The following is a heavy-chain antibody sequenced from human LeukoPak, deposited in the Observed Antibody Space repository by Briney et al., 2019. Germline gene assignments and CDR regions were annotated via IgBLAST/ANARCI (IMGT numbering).Heavy chain of an antibody. D-gene: IGHD3-10*01. J-gene: IGHJ4*02. Sequence: GRSLRLSCIASEFTFSNYGMQWVRQAPGKGLEWVAVVSAHGTTTYYADSVKGRFTISRDNSRNTMYLQMNSLRAEDTAVYYSVKEYHSGGYGANFDYWGQGTLVTVSS. CDR1: EFTFSNYG. V-gene: IGHV3-30*18. CDR3: VKEYHSGGYGANFDY. CDR2: VSAHGTTT.